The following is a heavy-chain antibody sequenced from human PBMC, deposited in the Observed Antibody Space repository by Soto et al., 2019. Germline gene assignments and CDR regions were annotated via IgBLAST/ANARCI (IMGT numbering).Heavy chain of an antibody. CDR1: GVSLTSGTYY. J-gene: IGHJ4*02. CDR2: IFYSGST. CDR3: ASTEDFFDY. V-gene: IGHV4-31*03. Sequence: QVQLQESGPGLVKPSQTLSLTCSVSGVSLTSGTYYWSWIRQHPGKGLEWIGYIFYSGSTDYNPSPRSGVNISVETSRNQFPLKLSPVTAADTAVYYGASTEDFFDYWGRGPWSPSPQ.